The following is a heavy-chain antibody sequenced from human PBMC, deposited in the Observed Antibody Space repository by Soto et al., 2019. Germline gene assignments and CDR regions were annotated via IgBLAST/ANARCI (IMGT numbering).Heavy chain of an antibody. CDR3: AKDSSVVVTATHDY. CDR1: GFTFSSYG. V-gene: IGHV3-30*18. J-gene: IGHJ4*02. CDR2: ISYDGSNK. Sequence: QVQLVESGGGVVQPGRSLRLSCAASGFTFSSYGMHWVRQAPGKGLEWVAVISYDGSNKYYADSVKGRFTISRDNSKNTLYLQMNRLRAEDTAVYYCAKDSSVVVTATHDYWGQGTLVTVSS. D-gene: IGHD2-21*02.